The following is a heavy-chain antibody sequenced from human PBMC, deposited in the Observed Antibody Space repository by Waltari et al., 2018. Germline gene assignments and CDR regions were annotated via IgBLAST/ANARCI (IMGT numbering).Heavy chain of an antibody. V-gene: IGHV3-48*03. D-gene: IGHD5-12*01. CDR1: GFTFSSYE. Sequence: EVQLVESGGGLVQPGGSLRLSCAASGFTFSSYEMSWVRQAPGKGLACVSYISSSGSTIYYADSVKGRFTISRDNAKNSLYLQMNSLRAEDTGVYYCAREGLGTRFDYWGQGTLVTVSS. CDR2: ISSSGSTI. J-gene: IGHJ4*02. CDR3: AREGLGTRFDY.